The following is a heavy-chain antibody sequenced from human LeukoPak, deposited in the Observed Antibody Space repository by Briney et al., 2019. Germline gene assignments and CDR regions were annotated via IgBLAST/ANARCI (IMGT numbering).Heavy chain of an antibody. CDR1: GYTFTSYG. J-gene: IGHJ4*02. V-gene: IGHV1-18*01. CDR2: ISAYNGNT. CDR3: ASPASGAFDY. D-gene: IGHD2-15*01. Sequence: ASVKVSCKASGYTFTSYGISWVRQATGQVLEWMGWISAYNGNTNYAQKLQGRVTMTTDTSTSTAYMELRSLRSDDTAVYYCASPASGAFDYWGQGTLVTVSS.